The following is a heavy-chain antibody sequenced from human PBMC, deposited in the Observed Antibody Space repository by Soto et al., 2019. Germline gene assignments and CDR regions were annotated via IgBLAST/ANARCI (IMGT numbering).Heavy chain of an antibody. V-gene: IGHV4-31*03. CDR3: ARTLQQWLGSYFDY. CDR2: IYYSGST. CDR1: GGSISSGGYY. D-gene: IGHD6-19*01. J-gene: IGHJ4*02. Sequence: QVQLQESGPGLVKPSQTLSLTCTVSGGSISSGGYYWSWIRQHPGKGLEWIGYIYYSGSTYYNPSLKSRVTRSVDTSKSPFSLKRSSVTAADTAVYYCARTLQQWLGSYFDYWGQGTRDTVSS.